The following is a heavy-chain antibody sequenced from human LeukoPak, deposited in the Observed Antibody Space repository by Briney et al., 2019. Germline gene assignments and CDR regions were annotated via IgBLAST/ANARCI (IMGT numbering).Heavy chain of an antibody. Sequence: GGSLRLSCAASGFTFSSYTMNWVRQAPGKGLEWVSSISSSSYIYYADSVKGRFTISRDNAKNSLYLQMNSLRAEDTAVYYCARGGLLTPFDYWGQGTLVTVSS. CDR2: ISSSSYI. CDR1: GFTFSSYT. CDR3: ARGGLLTPFDY. V-gene: IGHV3-21*01. D-gene: IGHD2-15*01. J-gene: IGHJ4*02.